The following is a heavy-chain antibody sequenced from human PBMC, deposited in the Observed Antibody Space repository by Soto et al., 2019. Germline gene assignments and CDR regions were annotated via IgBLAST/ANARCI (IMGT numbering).Heavy chain of an antibody. CDR1: GFTFTSSA. CDR2: IVVGSGNT. D-gene: IGHD6-13*01. Sequence: QMQLVQSGPEVKKPGTSVKVSCKASGFTFTSSAVQWVRQARGQRLEWIGWIVVGSGNTNYAQKFQERVTITRDMSTSTAYMELRSLRSEDTAMYYCAATGAAAGTNYYYYGMDVWGQGTTVTVSS. CDR3: AATGAAAGTNYYYYGMDV. V-gene: IGHV1-58*01. J-gene: IGHJ6*02.